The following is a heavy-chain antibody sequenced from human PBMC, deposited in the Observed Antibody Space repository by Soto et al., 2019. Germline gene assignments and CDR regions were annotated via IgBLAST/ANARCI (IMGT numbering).Heavy chain of an antibody. CDR3: ARCYCSVGSCYTCWHFDL. CDR1: GYTFNNYG. V-gene: IGHV1-18*01. Sequence: QVQLVQSGAEVKKPGASVKVSCKASGYTFNNYGISWVRQAPGQGLEWMVWIGPYNGNTDHAQNFQGRVTMTTDTSTNTAYMELRSLRSDDTALYYCARCYCSVGSCYTCWHFDLWGRGTLVTVSS. D-gene: IGHD2-15*01. J-gene: IGHJ2*01. CDR2: IGPYNGNT.